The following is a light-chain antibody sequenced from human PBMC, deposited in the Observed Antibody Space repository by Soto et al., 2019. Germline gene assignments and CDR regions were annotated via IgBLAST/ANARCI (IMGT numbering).Light chain of an antibody. CDR3: QQYGSTPFT. Sequence: EIVLTQSPGTLSLSPGDRATLSCRASQSVSTNYLAWYQQKLGQDPRLLIYGASSRATGIPDRFSGNGSGTDFTLTISRLEPEDFAVYYCQQYGSTPFTFGPGTKVDIK. V-gene: IGKV3-20*01. CDR1: QSVSTNY. CDR2: GAS. J-gene: IGKJ3*01.